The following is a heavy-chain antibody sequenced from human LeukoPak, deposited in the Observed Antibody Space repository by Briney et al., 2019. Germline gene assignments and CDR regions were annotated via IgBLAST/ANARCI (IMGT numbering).Heavy chain of an antibody. Sequence: GGSLRLSCAASGFTFSDYNMRWIRQAPGKGLEWVSSISRSGSTKYYADSVKGRFTISRDNAKNSLYLQMNSLRAEDTAVYYCAREPTVVTPKVYWGQGTLVTVSS. D-gene: IGHD4-23*01. CDR2: ISRSGSTK. CDR1: GFTFSDYN. CDR3: AREPTVVTPKVY. V-gene: IGHV3-11*04. J-gene: IGHJ4*02.